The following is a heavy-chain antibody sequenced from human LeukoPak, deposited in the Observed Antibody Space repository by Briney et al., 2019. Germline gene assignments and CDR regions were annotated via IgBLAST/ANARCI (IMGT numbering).Heavy chain of an antibody. Sequence: GGSLRLSCVASGFTFSSYAMSWVRQAPGKGLEWVSAISGSGGSTYYADSVKGRFTISRDNSKNTLYLQMNSLRAEDTAVYYCAKDYGGPNWFDPWGQGTLVTVSS. CDR3: AKDYGGPNWFDP. D-gene: IGHD4-23*01. J-gene: IGHJ5*02. V-gene: IGHV3-23*01. CDR1: GFTFSSYA. CDR2: ISGSGGST.